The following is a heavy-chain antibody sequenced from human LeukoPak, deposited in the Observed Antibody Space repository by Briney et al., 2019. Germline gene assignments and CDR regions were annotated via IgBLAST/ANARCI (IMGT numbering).Heavy chain of an antibody. V-gene: IGHV3-30*18. CDR3: AKDRGLIAYYFDY. CDR2: ISYDGSDK. D-gene: IGHD3-16*01. J-gene: IGHJ4*02. CDR1: GFTFSSYG. Sequence: GGSLRLSCAASGFTFSSYGMHWVRQAPGKGLEWVALISYDGSDKYYADSVKGRFTISRDNSKNTLYLQMNSLRAEDTAAYYCAKDRGLIAYYFDYWGQGTLVTVSS.